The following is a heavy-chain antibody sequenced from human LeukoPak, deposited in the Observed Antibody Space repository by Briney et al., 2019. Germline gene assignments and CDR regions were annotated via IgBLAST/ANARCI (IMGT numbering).Heavy chain of an antibody. CDR1: GGSISSGGYY. Sequence: SQTLSLTCTVSGGSISSGGYYWSWTRQHPGKGLEWIGYIYYSGSTYYNPSLKSRVTISVDTSKNQFSLKLSSVTAADTAVYYCARTTVTPYWYFDLWGRGTLVTVSS. J-gene: IGHJ2*01. D-gene: IGHD4-17*01. CDR2: IYYSGST. CDR3: ARTTVTPYWYFDL. V-gene: IGHV4-31*03.